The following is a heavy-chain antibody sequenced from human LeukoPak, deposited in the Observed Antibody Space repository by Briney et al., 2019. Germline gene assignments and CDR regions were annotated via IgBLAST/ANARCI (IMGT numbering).Heavy chain of an antibody. D-gene: IGHD6-13*01. CDR3: ANCLGYSSSWRNWYMDV. V-gene: IGHV3-23*01. CDR1: GFTFSSYA. J-gene: IGHJ6*03. CDR2: ISGSGGST. Sequence: GGSLRLSCAASGFTFSSYAMSWVRQAPGKGLEWVSAISGSGGSTYYADSVKGRFTISRDNSKNTLYLQMNSLRAEDTAVYYCANCLGYSSSWRNWYMDVWGKGTTVTVSS.